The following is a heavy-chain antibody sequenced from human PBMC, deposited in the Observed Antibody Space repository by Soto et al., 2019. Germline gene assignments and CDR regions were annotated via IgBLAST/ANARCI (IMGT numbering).Heavy chain of an antibody. J-gene: IGHJ5*02. CDR2: IYPGDSET. V-gene: IGHV5-51*01. Sequence: EVHLVQSGAEVKKPGESLKISCKGSGYTFTNYWIAWVRQMPGKGLEFMGIIYPGDSETRYSPSFQGQVTISAHKSISTAFLQWSSLKASDTAMYYCARHAYDFSGQNWFDPWGQGTLVTVSS. CDR3: ARHAYDFSGQNWFDP. CDR1: GYTFTNYW. D-gene: IGHD3-16*01.